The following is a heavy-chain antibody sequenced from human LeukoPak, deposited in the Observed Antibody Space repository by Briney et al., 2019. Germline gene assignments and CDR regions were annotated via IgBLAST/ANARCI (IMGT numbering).Heavy chain of an antibody. CDR2: IYYSGST. V-gene: IGHV4-39*07. D-gene: IGHD6-13*01. Sequence: PSETLSLTCTVSGGSISSSSYYWGWIRQPPGKGLEWIGSIYYSGSTYYNPSLKSRVTISVDTSKNQFSLKLSSVTAADTAVYYCAGLSSSYNYYYYYYMDVWGKGTTVTVSS. J-gene: IGHJ6*03. CDR1: GGSISSSSYY. CDR3: AGLSSSYNYYYYYYMDV.